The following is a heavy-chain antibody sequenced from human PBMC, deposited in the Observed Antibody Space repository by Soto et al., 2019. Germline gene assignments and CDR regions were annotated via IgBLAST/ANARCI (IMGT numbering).Heavy chain of an antibody. V-gene: IGHV4-39*01. D-gene: IGHD6-19*01. J-gene: IGHJ5*02. CDR2: IYYSGST. Sequence: CLPPGKGLEWIGSIYYSGSTYYNPSLKSRVTISVDTSKNQFSLKLSSVTAADTAVYYCARAIAVAGTHWFHPWGQGTLVTVS. CDR3: ARAIAVAGTHWFHP.